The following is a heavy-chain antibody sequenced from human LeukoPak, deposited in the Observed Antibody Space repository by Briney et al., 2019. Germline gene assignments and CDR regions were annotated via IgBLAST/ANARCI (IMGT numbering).Heavy chain of an antibody. CDR3: ARDQNFYDKTGEGYFQH. D-gene: IGHD3-22*01. CDR2: IRRDGSEE. Sequence: GGSLRLSCGVSGFNFNSYWMSWVRQAPGKGLEFVSNIRRDGSEEYYVGSVKGRFTISRDNAKNSLYLQMNRLRAEDTAVYFCARDQNFYDKTGEGYFQHWGQGTLVTVSS. V-gene: IGHV3-7*01. CDR1: GFNFNSYW. J-gene: IGHJ1*01.